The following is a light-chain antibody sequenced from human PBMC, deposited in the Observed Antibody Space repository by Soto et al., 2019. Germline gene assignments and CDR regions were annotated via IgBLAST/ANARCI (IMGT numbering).Light chain of an antibody. CDR1: SSDVGGYNC. J-gene: IGLJ1*01. V-gene: IGLV2-14*03. CDR2: DVN. Sequence: QSVLTQPASVSGSPGQSITISCTGTSSDVGGYNCVSWYQHHPGKAPKLLIYDVNSRPSGVSDRFSGSKSGNTASLTISGLQAEDEADYYCSSYTSSSTEVFGTGTKLTVL. CDR3: SSYTSSSTEV.